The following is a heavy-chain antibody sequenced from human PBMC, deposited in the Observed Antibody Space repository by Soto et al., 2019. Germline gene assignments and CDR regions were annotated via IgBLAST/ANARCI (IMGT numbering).Heavy chain of an antibody. Sequence: GGSLRLSCAASGFTFSSYAMSWVRQAPGKGLEWVSAISGSGGSTYYADSVKGRFTISRDNSKNTLYLQMNSLRAEDTAVYYCAKGGDIVVVPAAMRYQNPYYFDYWGQGTLVTVSS. CDR2: ISGSGGST. D-gene: IGHD2-2*01. J-gene: IGHJ4*02. V-gene: IGHV3-23*01. CDR3: AKGGDIVVVPAAMRYQNPYYFDY. CDR1: GFTFSSYA.